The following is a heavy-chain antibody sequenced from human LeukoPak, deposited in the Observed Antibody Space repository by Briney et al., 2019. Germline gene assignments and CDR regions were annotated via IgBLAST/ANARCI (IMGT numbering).Heavy chain of an antibody. CDR3: ARHFRSNGDYGPPDY. J-gene: IGHJ4*02. Sequence: GESLKISCKGSGYSITSYWIAWVRQMPGKGLEWMGIIYPGDSDTRYSPSFQGQVTISADKPISTAYLQWSSLKASDTAMYYCARHFRSNGDYGPPDYWGQGTLVTVSS. V-gene: IGHV5-51*01. CDR2: IYPGDSDT. CDR1: GYSITSYW. D-gene: IGHD4-17*01.